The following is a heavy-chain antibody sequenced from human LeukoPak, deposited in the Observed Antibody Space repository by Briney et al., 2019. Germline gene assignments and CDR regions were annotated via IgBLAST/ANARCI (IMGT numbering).Heavy chain of an antibody. CDR3: ARAAYSSGWWPHDAFDI. CDR1: GFTFSSYA. V-gene: IGHV3-30*04. Sequence: PGRSLRLSCAASGFTFSSYAMHWVRQAPGKGLEWVAVISYDGSNKYYADSVKGRFTISRDNSKNTLYLQMNSLRAEDTAVYYCARAAYSSGWWPHDAFDIWGQGTMVTVSS. CDR2: ISYDGSNK. D-gene: IGHD6-19*01. J-gene: IGHJ3*02.